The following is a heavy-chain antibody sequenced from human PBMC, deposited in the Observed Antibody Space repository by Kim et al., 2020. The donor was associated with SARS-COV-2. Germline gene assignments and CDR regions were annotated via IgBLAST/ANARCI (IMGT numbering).Heavy chain of an antibody. Sequence: SETLSLTCSVSGDSIRSLSYYWAWIRQPPGKGLEWIGSVSDRGKTYYNPSLKNRVAISMDTSKNQFSVTLNSVTAADTAIYYCLAGLDYWGQGALVIVSS. CDR1: GDSIRSLSYY. J-gene: IGHJ4*02. CDR3: LAGLDY. V-gene: IGHV4-39*01. CDR2: VSDRGKT.